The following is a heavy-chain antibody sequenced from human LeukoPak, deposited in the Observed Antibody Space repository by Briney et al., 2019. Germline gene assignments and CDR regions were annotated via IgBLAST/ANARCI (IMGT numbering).Heavy chain of an antibody. Sequence: ASVKVSCKASGFTFTSYYMDWVRQAPGQGLEWMGKINPSGGSTKYAQKFQGRVTMTRDTSTSTVYMEMSSLRSEDTAVYYCARGRSSWYFDLRGRGTLVTVSS. D-gene: IGHD5/OR15-5a*01. CDR3: ARGRSSWYFDL. V-gene: IGHV1-46*01. CDR1: GFTFTSYY. J-gene: IGHJ2*01. CDR2: INPSGGST.